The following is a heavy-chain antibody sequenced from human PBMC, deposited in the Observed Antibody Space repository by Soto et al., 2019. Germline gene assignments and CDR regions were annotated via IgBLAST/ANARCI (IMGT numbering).Heavy chain of an antibody. Sequence: XSVKLSCTAAGYSLSNYGIGWVRQDPGQGLEWMGWISTYNGNTYYGQKFQGRVTMTTDTSTTTAYMELRSLKSDDTAVYYCARGQVVCDSNCYHYYGMDVWGQGTTVTVSS. V-gene: IGHV1-18*01. D-gene: IGHD6-13*01. CDR2: ISTYNGNT. CDR3: ARGQVVCDSNCYHYYGMDV. CDR1: GYSLSNYG. J-gene: IGHJ6*02.